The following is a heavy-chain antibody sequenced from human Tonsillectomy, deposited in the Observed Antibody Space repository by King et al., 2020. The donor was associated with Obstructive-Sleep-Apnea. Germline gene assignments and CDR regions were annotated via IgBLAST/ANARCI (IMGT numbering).Heavy chain of an antibody. CDR2: INSDESST. Sequence: VQLVESGGGLVQPGGSLRLSCAASGVTFSNSWMHWVRQAPGKGLVWVSHINSDESSTNYADSVKGRFTISRDNAKNTVYLQMNSLRAEDTAVYYCARDRGYIPDYWGQGTLVTVSS. CDR1: GVTFSNSW. V-gene: IGHV3-74*01. CDR3: ARDRGYIPDY. D-gene: IGHD2-2*02. J-gene: IGHJ4*02.